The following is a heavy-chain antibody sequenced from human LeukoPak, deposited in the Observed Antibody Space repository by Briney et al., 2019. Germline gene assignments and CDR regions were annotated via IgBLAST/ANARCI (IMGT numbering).Heavy chain of an antibody. Sequence: PSETLSLTCTVSGGSISSGGYYWSWIRQHPGKGLEWIGYVYYSGSTYYNPSLKSRVTISVDTSKNQFSLKLSSVTAADTAVYYYARTVRWGEEFDYWGQGTLVTVSS. V-gene: IGHV4-31*03. CDR2: VYYSGST. D-gene: IGHD3-10*01. J-gene: IGHJ4*02. CDR1: GGSISSGGYY. CDR3: ARTVRWGEEFDY.